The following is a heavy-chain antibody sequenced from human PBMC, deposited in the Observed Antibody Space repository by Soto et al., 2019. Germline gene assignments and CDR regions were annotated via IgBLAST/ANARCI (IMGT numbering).Heavy chain of an antibody. D-gene: IGHD6-13*01. Sequence: PGGSLKISCKGSGYSFTSYWIGWVRQMPGKGLEWMGIIYPGDSDTRYSPSFQGQVTISADKSISTAYLQWSSLKASDTAMYYCARHSPYSSSWYGDYYYYGMDVWGQGTTVTVSS. V-gene: IGHV5-51*01. J-gene: IGHJ6*02. CDR2: IYPGDSDT. CDR1: GYSFTSYW. CDR3: ARHSPYSSSWYGDYYYYGMDV.